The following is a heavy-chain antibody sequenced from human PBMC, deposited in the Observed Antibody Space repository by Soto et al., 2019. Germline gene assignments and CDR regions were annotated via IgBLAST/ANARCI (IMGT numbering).Heavy chain of an antibody. CDR2: IIPIFGTA. V-gene: IGHV1-69*01. J-gene: IGHJ6*02. CDR3: ATSTRDIVVVPAAMGGAYYYYYGMDV. Sequence: ASVKVSCKAAGGTFSSYAISWVRQAPRQRLEWMGGIIPIFGTANYAQKFQGRVTITADESTSTAYMELSSLRSEDTAVYYCATSTRDIVVVPAAMGGAYYYYYGMDVWGQGTTVTVSS. D-gene: IGHD2-2*01. CDR1: GGTFSSYA.